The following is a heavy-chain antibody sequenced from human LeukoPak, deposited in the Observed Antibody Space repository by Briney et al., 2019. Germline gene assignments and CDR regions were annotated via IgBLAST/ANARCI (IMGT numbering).Heavy chain of an antibody. J-gene: IGHJ4*02. CDR1: GYAISSGYY. CDR3: ARGVNSGYFDY. D-gene: IGHD1-26*01. Sequence: SETLSLTCTVSGYAISSGYYWGWIRQPPGKGLECIGTVYHTGDTDYNPSLKSRVTLSVDTSENQFSLKLTSVTAADTAVYYCARGVNSGYFDYCGQGTLVTVSS. V-gene: IGHV4-38-2*02. CDR2: VYHTGDT.